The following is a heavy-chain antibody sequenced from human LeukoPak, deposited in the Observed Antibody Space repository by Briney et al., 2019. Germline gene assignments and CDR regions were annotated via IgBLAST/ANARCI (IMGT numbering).Heavy chain of an antibody. CDR2: INQDGSKK. J-gene: IGHJ4*02. CDR1: GFSFGGYW. Sequence: GGSLRLSCTASGFSFGGYWMTWVRQTPGKGLEWVANINQDGSKKSYVDSVRGRFTISRDSAKNSLYLQMNSLRAEDTAVYHCMRVDYRDEGIYYWGQGTLVTVSS. V-gene: IGHV3-7*01. D-gene: IGHD4/OR15-4a*01. CDR3: MRVDYRDEGIYY.